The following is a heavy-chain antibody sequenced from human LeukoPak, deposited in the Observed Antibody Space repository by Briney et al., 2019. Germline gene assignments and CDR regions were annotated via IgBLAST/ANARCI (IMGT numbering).Heavy chain of an antibody. Sequence: SETLSLTCTVSGGSISSSSYYWGWIRQPPGRGLEWIGSIYYSGSTYYNPSLKSRVTISVDTSKNQFSLKLSSVTAADTAVYYCASRLLYYYGSGSYLAARFDYWGQGTLVTVSS. CDR3: ASRLLYYYGSGSYLAARFDY. J-gene: IGHJ4*02. CDR1: GGSISSSSYY. CDR2: IYYSGST. D-gene: IGHD3-10*01. V-gene: IGHV4-39*01.